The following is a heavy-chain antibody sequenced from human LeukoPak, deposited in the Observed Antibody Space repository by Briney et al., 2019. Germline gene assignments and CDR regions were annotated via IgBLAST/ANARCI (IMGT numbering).Heavy chain of an antibody. J-gene: IGHJ4*02. D-gene: IGHD3-10*01. CDR3: ATAAFYGSGSYYGY. CDR2: INWNGGST. Sequence: GGSLRLSWAASGFTFDDYGMSWVRQAPGKGLEWVSGINWNGGSTGYADSVKGRFTISRDNAKNSLYLQMNSLRAEDTALYHCATAAFYGSGSYYGYWGQGTLVTVSS. V-gene: IGHV3-20*01. CDR1: GFTFDDYG.